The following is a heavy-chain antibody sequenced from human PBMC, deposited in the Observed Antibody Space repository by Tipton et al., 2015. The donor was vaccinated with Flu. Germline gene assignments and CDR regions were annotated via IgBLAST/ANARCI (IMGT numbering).Heavy chain of an antibody. Sequence: TLSLTCTVSGYSISSGYYWGWIRQPPGKGLEWIESIYHSGSTYYNPSLKSRVTISVDTSKNQFSLKLSSVTAADTAVYYCASFISEYNWNYGEGLDYWGQGTLVTVSS. CDR3: ASFISEYNWNYGEGLDY. D-gene: IGHD1-7*01. CDR1: GYSISSGYY. CDR2: IYHSGST. J-gene: IGHJ4*02. V-gene: IGHV4-38-2*02.